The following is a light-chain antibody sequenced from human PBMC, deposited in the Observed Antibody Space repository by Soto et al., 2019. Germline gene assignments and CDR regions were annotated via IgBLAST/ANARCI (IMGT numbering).Light chain of an antibody. CDR1: QSVGSN. CDR2: GAS. V-gene: IGKV3-15*01. J-gene: IGKJ5*01. CDR3: QQHGNWPPIT. Sequence: EGVMTQSAATLSVSPGDSAALSCRASQSVGSNVAWYQLRPGQAPRLLIYGASTRATGIPARFSGRGSGTEFTLTITGLQSEDFAIYYCQQHGNWPPITFGQGTRLEIK.